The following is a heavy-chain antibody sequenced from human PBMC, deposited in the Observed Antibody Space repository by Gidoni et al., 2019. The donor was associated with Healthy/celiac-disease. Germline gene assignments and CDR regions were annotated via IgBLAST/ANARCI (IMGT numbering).Heavy chain of an antibody. Sequence: QVQLVESGGGLVKPGGSLRLSCAASGFTFSDYYMRWIRQAPGKGLEWVSYISSSGSTIYYADSVKGRFTISRDNAKNSLYLQMNSLRAEDTAVYYCARRGYYYDSSGYSSYNWFDPWGQGTLVTVSS. CDR3: ARRGYYYDSSGYSSYNWFDP. V-gene: IGHV3-11*01. CDR1: GFTFSDYY. J-gene: IGHJ5*02. D-gene: IGHD3-22*01. CDR2: ISSSGSTI.